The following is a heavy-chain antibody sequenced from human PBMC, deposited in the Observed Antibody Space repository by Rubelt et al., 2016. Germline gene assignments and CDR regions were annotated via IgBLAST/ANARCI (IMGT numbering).Heavy chain of an antibody. V-gene: IGHV1-69*06. CDR1: GGTFSSYA. J-gene: IGHJ5*02. Sequence: GGTFSSYAISWVRQAPGQGLEWMGGIIPIFGTANYAQKFQGRVTITADKPTSTAYMELSSLRSEDTAVYYCARARGGYNYEANWFDPWGQGTLVTVSS. CDR3: ARARGGYNYEANWFDP. D-gene: IGHD5-24*01. CDR2: IIPIFGTA.